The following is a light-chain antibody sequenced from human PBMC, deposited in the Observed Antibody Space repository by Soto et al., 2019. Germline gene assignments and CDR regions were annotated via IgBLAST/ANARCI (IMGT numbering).Light chain of an antibody. CDR2: VAS. J-gene: IGKJ2*01. Sequence: DIQMTQSLSSLSASVGDTVTITCRASQSISNSLSWYQQKPGKAPKFLIYVASTLQRGVPSRFSGSGSGTDFSLPISRLQHEDVATYYCQQTFSPPYTFGQGTKLEIK. CDR1: QSISNS. CDR3: QQTFSPPYT. V-gene: IGKV1-39*01.